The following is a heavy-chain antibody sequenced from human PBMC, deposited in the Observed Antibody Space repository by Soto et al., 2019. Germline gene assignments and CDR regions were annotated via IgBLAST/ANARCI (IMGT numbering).Heavy chain of an antibody. CDR2: ISAYNGNT. CDR3: ARDPQVLPGTGSDY. D-gene: IGHD3-10*01. J-gene: IGHJ4*02. V-gene: IGHV1-18*01. CDR1: GYTFTSYG. Sequence: QVQLVPSGAEVKKPGASVKVSCKASGYTFTSYGISWVRQARGQGLEWMGGISAYNGNTNYAQKLQGRVTMTTDASTITAYMELRSLRSDDTAGYCCARDPQVLPGTGSDYWVQGTLVTVSS.